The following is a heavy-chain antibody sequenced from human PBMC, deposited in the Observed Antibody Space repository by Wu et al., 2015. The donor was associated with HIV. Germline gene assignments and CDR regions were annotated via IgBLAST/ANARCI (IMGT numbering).Heavy chain of an antibody. J-gene: IGHJ6*02. CDR3: ARNTDSVATSLYSLGV. CDR1: GGTFSNHA. D-gene: IGHD5-12*01. Sequence: QVQLVQSGAEVKKPGASVKVSCKASGGTFSNHAISWVRQAPGQGLEWMGWVSANNGDTNFAQKFQGRLTITTDGLRTTAYMELSSLKSDDTAVYYCARNTDSVATSLYSLGVWGQGTVVTVSS. V-gene: IGHV1-69*05. CDR2: VSANNGDT.